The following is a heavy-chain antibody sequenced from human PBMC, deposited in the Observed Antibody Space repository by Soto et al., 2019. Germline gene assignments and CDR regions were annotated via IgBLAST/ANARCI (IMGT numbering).Heavy chain of an antibody. J-gene: IGHJ4*02. Sequence: PGGSLRLSCTASGFNFNNYGMHWVRQAPGKGLEWVAVIWYDGSNKYYAVSVKGRFTISRDNPKNTMYLQMNSLRAEDTAVYFCARDPSHGSGSYLDYWGQGTLVTVSS. D-gene: IGHD3-10*01. CDR1: GFNFNNYG. V-gene: IGHV3-33*01. CDR3: ARDPSHGSGSYLDY. CDR2: IWYDGSNK.